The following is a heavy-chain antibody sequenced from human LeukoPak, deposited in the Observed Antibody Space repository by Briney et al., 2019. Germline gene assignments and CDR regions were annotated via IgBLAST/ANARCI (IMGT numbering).Heavy chain of an antibody. V-gene: IGHV4-31*03. D-gene: IGHD6-25*01. J-gene: IGHJ4*02. CDR3: ARDREDGGNYFDY. CDR2: IYYSGST. CDR1: GGSISSGGYY. Sequence: SETLSLTCTVSGGSISSGGYYWSWIRQHPGKGLEWIGYIYYSGSTYYNPSLKSRVTISVDTSKNQFSLKLSSVTAADTAVYYCARDREDGGNYFDYWGQGTLVTVSS.